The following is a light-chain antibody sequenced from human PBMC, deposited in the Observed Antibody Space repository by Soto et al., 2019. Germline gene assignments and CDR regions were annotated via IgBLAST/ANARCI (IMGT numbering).Light chain of an antibody. Sequence: DIQMTQSPSSLSASVGDRVTITCRASQSSSSYLNWYQQKPGKAPKLLIYAASSLQSGVPSRFSGSGSGTDFTLTISSLQPEDFATYYCQHSYSTPVTFGGGTKVEIK. CDR1: QSSSSY. CDR3: QHSYSTPVT. CDR2: AAS. V-gene: IGKV1-39*01. J-gene: IGKJ4*01.